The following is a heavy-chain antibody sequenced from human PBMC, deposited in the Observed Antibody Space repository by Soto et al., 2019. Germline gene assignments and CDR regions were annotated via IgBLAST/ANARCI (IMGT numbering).Heavy chain of an antibody. D-gene: IGHD3-3*01. CDR2: LSYGAKNK. Sequence: QVLLVESGGGVVQPGGSLRLSCAASGFTFSASVMHWVRQAPGKGLEWMAILSYGAKNKYYADSVKGRFTISRDISESTLYLQMDSLRTEDTAVYYCVREEFKDGRGHFTNWGQGTLVSVSS. V-gene: IGHV3-30*03. CDR1: GFTFSASV. J-gene: IGHJ4*02. CDR3: VREEFKDGRGHFTN.